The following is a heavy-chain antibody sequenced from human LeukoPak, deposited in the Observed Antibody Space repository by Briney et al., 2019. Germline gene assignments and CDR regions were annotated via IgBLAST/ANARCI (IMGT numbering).Heavy chain of an antibody. V-gene: IGHV3-53*01. D-gene: IGHD4-17*01. CDR3: ARDRDYPRDQFDY. CDR1: GFTVSSNY. CDR2: IYSGGNT. Sequence: GGSLRLSCAASGFTVSSNYMSWVRQAPGKGLEWVSVIYSGGNTYYADSVKGRFTISRDNSKNTVYLQMKSLRAEDTAVYFCARDRDYPRDQFDYWGQGTLVTVSS. J-gene: IGHJ4*02.